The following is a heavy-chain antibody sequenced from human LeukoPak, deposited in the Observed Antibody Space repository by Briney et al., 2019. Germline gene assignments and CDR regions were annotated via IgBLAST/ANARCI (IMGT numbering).Heavy chain of an antibody. CDR2: MSGSGGST. J-gene: IGHJ5*02. CDR3: AKANLYDILTGYYNFNL. D-gene: IGHD3-9*01. CDR1: GFTFSSYA. V-gene: IGHV3-23*01. Sequence: GGSLTLSCAASGFTFSSYAMSWVRQAPGKGLEWVSGMSGSGGSTYYADSVRGRFTISRDNSKNTLYLQMNSLRAEDTALYHCAKANLYDILTGYYNFNLWGQGTLVTVSS.